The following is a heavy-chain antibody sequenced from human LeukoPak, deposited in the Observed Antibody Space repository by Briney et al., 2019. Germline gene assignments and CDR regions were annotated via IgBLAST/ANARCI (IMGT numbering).Heavy chain of an antibody. J-gene: IGHJ4*02. Sequence: GGSLILSCAASGFTFSSYGMHWVRQAPGKGLEWVAVIWYDGSNKYYADSVKGRFTISRDNSKNTLYLQMNSLRAEDTAVYYCARDRDRTLRYCSGGSCYAFDYWGQGTLVTVPS. CDR1: GFTFSSYG. V-gene: IGHV3-33*01. D-gene: IGHD2-15*01. CDR2: IWYDGSNK. CDR3: ARDRDRTLRYCSGGSCYAFDY.